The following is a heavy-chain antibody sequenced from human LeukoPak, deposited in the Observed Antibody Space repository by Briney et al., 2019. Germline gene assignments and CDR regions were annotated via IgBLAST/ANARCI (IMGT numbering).Heavy chain of an antibody. CDR2: IFYSGST. V-gene: IGHV4-61*05. J-gene: IGHJ3*01. Sequence: PSETLSLTCTVSSGSISTSNYYWGWVRQPPGKALEWIGNIFYSGSTNYNPSLKSRVTISVDTSKNQFSLKLSSVTAADTAVYYCARTVAGGSYWDAFDVWGQGTMVTVSS. CDR1: SGSISTSNYY. D-gene: IGHD1-26*01. CDR3: ARTVAGGSYWDAFDV.